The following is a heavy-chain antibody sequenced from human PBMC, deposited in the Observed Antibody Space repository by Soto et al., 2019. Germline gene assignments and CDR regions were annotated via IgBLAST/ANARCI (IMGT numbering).Heavy chain of an antibody. CDR2: ITPIFGTT. J-gene: IGHJ4*02. D-gene: IGHD5-12*01. CDR1: GDSFNNYA. V-gene: IGHV1-69*06. Sequence: QVQLVQSGAEVKKPGSSVHVSCRASGDSFNNYAVSWVRQAPGQGLEWMGGITPIFGTTNYAQKFQGRVTITADTSTSTASMQLSSLRSEDTAVYYCARVSRDGYNWGYFDYWGQGTLVTVSS. CDR3: ARVSRDGYNWGYFDY.